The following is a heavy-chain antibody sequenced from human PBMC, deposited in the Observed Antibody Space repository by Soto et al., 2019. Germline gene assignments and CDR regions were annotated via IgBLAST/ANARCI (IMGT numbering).Heavy chain of an antibody. CDR3: AGDCRSTSCHYYYYGMDV. J-gene: IGHJ6*02. CDR1: GGSISSYY. CDR2: IYTSGST. D-gene: IGHD2-2*01. V-gene: IGHV4-4*07. Sequence: PSETLSLTCIVSGGSISSYYWSWIRQPAAKGLEWIGRIYTSGSTNYNPSLKSRVTISVDTSKNQFSLKLSSVTAADTAVYYCAGDCRSTSCHYYYYGMDVWGQGTTVTVAS.